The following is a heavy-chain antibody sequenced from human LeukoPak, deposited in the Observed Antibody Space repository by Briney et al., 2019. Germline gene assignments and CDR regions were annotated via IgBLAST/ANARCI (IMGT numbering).Heavy chain of an antibody. CDR3: ARRRYSVGWYPYFDY. J-gene: IGHJ4*02. Sequence: SETLSLTCAVYGGSFSGYYWSWIRQPPGKGLEWIGEINHSGSTNYNPSLKSRVTISVDTSKNQFSLKLSSVTAADTAVYYCARRRYSVGWYPYFDYWAREPWSPSPQ. D-gene: IGHD6-19*01. CDR2: INHSGST. V-gene: IGHV4-34*01. CDR1: GGSFSGYY.